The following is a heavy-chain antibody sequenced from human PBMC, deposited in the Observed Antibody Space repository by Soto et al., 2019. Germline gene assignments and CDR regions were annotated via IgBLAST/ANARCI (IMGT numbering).Heavy chain of an antibody. Sequence: TLSLTCTVSGGSISSYYWSWIRQPPGKGLEWIGYIYYSGSTNYNPSLKSRVTISVDTSKNQFSLKLSSVTAADTAVYYCARARPVRGATDYWGQGTLVTVSS. CDR2: IYYSGST. V-gene: IGHV4-59*12. D-gene: IGHD3-10*01. CDR3: ARARPVRGATDY. J-gene: IGHJ4*02. CDR1: GGSISSYY.